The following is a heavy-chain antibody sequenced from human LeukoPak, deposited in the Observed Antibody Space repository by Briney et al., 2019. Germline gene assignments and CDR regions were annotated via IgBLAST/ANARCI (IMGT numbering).Heavy chain of an antibody. J-gene: IGHJ6*03. V-gene: IGHV4-34*01. D-gene: IGHD2-15*01. CDR1: GGSFSGYY. CDR2: INHSGST. CDR3: ARGRETLGYCSGGSCYPNYYYMDV. Sequence: SETLSLTCAVYGGSFSGYYWSWIRQPPGKGLEWIGEINHSGSTNYNPSLKSRVTISVDTSKNQFSLKLSSATAADTAVYYCARGRETLGYCSGGSCYPNYYYMDVWGKGTTVTVSS.